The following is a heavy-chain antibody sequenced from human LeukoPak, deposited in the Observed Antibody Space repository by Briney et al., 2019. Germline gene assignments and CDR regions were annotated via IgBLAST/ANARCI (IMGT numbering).Heavy chain of an antibody. D-gene: IGHD3-10*01. V-gene: IGHV4-34*01. J-gene: IGHJ4*02. CDR2: IYYSGST. CDR1: GGSFSGYY. CDR3: ARQGYYGSGNYNTFDY. Sequence: SETLSLTCAVYGGSFSGYYWSWIRQPPGKGLEWIGSIYYSGSTYYNPSLKSRVTISVDTSKNQFSLKLSSVTAADTAVYYCARQGYYGSGNYNTFDYWGQGTLVTVSS.